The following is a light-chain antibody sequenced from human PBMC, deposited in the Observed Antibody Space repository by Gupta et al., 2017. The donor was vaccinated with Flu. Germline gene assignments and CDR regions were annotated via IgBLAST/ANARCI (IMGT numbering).Light chain of an antibody. CDR1: QSVTRN. CDR2: GAS. CDR3: RQDNYWTDT. J-gene: IGKJ2*01. Sequence: EIVMTQSPATLSVSPGERVTLSCRASQSVTRNLAWYQQKPGQAPRLLIYGASTRDTGIPTRFSGSGSGTEFTLTISSLQPEDFALYFCRQDNYWTDTFGQGTKMEIK. V-gene: IGKV3-15*01.